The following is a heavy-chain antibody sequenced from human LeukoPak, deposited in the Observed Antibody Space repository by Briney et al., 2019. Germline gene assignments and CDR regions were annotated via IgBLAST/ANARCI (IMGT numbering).Heavy chain of an antibody. Sequence: PGGSLRLSWAASGFTFSSYGMHWVRQAPGKGLEWVAVISYDGSNKYYADSVRGRFTISRDNSKNTLYLQMNSLRAEDTAVYYCARGGYSYGYDAFDIWGQGTMVTVSS. V-gene: IGHV3-30*03. D-gene: IGHD5-18*01. CDR2: ISYDGSNK. J-gene: IGHJ3*02. CDR3: ARGGYSYGYDAFDI. CDR1: GFTFSSYG.